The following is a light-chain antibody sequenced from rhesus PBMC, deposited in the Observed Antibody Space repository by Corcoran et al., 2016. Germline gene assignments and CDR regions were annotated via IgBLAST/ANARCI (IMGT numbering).Light chain of an antibody. CDR2: DAS. Sequence: DIQMTQSPSSLSASVGDTVTITCRASQGISSYLNWFQPKPGKAPKLLIYDASSLESGVPSRFSGSGSGTDFTLTISSLQPEDFAAYYCLQHNSYPYSFGQGTKVEIK. J-gene: IGKJ2*01. V-gene: IGKV1-28*03. CDR1: QGISSY. CDR3: LQHNSYPYS.